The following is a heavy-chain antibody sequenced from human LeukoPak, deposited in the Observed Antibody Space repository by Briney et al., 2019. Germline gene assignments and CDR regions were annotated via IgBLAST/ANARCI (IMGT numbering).Heavy chain of an antibody. CDR3: ATQTCGGDCYSWAPFDY. V-gene: IGHV4-61*08. J-gene: IGHJ4*02. D-gene: IGHD2-21*02. CDR2: IYYSGST. Sequence: SETLSLTCTVSGGSISSGGYYWSWIRQHPGKGLEWIGYIYYSGSTNYNPSLKSRVTISVDTSKNQFSLKLSSVTAADTAVYYCATQTCGGDCYSWAPFDYWGQGTLVTVSS. CDR1: GGSISSGGYY.